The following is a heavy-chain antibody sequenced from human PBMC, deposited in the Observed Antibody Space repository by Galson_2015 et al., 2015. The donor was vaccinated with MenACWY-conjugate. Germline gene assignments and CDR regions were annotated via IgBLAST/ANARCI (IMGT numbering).Heavy chain of an antibody. CDR1: GFSFRSNA. Sequence: SLRLSCAASGFSFRSNATSWVRQAPGKGLEWVSAISASGGSTYYPDYAKGRFTISRDNSMNTLFLEMNSLRGEDTALYYCVKERGSLSHNYYFYFMDVWGKGTTVTVS. D-gene: IGHD6-6*01. V-gene: IGHV3-23*01. J-gene: IGHJ6*03. CDR3: VKERGSLSHNYYFYFMDV. CDR2: ISASGGST.